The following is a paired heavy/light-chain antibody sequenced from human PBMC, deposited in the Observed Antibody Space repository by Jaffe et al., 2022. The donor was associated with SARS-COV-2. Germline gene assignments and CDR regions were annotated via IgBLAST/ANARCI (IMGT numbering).Heavy chain of an antibody. D-gene: IGHD3-9*01. V-gene: IGHV1-3*01. Sequence: QVQLVQSGAEVKKPGASVRVSCKASGYTFTTNGMHWLRQAPGQRLEWMGWINAGNGNTKYSEKFQGRVTIIRDTFASTGYMELSSLRSEDTAIYYCARDQGGRNDWYHYFDYWGQGTRVTVSS. CDR1: GYTFTTNG. CDR2: INAGNGNT. CDR3: ARDQGGRNDWYHYFDY. J-gene: IGHJ4*02.
Light chain of an antibody. Sequence: NFMLTQPHSVSESPGKTVTISCTGSNGSIASHFVQWYQRRPGSAPTTVIYEDNQRPSGVPDRFSGSIDRASNSASLTISRLKTEDEADYFCQSYHSSNLWVFGGGTKLTVL. CDR1: NGSIASHF. V-gene: IGLV6-57*02. CDR2: EDN. J-gene: IGLJ3*02. CDR3: QSYHSSNLWV.